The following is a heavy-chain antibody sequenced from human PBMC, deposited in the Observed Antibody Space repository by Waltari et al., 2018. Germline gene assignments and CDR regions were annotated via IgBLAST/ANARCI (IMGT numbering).Heavy chain of an antibody. CDR2: INPNSGGT. Sequence: QAPGQGLEWMGWINPNSGGTNYAQKFQGRVTMTRDTSISTAYMELSRLRSDDTAVYYCARSLEGDYVSILDYWGQGTLVTVSS. D-gene: IGHD4-17*01. V-gene: IGHV1-2*02. J-gene: IGHJ4*02. CDR3: ARSLEGDYVSILDY.